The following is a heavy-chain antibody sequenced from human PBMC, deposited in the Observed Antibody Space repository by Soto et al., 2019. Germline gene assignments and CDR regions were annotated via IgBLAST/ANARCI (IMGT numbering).Heavy chain of an antibody. Sequence: GASVKVSCKASGYTFTNCGFSWVRQAPGQGLEWMGWISGYNGNTKYAEKFQGRVTMTTDTSTSTAHMELRSLRSDDTAVYYCAREGQAPYYYYGMDVWGQGTAVTVSS. CDR1: GYTFTNCG. V-gene: IGHV1-18*01. CDR3: AREGQAPYYYYGMDV. CDR2: ISGYNGNT. J-gene: IGHJ6*02.